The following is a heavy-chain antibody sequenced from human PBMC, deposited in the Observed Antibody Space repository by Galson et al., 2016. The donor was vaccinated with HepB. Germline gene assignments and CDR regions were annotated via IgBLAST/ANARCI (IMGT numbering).Heavy chain of an antibody. V-gene: IGHV3-13*01. J-gene: IGHJ5*02. Sequence: SLRLSCAASGFSFRNFDMHWVRQAPGKGLEWVSTIDSAGDTYYPGSVKGRFASSRENAKNSLYLQMNSLGAGDTAVYYCARGKYNSGWHLGWKGPNYLDPWGQGTLVTVSS. CDR2: IDSAGDT. CDR3: ARGKYNSGWHLGWKGPNYLDP. CDR1: GFSFRNFD. D-gene: IGHD6-19*01.